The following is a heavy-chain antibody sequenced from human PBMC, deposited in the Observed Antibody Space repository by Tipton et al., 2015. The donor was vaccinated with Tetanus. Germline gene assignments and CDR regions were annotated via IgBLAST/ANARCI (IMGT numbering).Heavy chain of an antibody. CDR3: ARDSGWADF. CDR1: GGSFSLYY. CDR2: ISHSGIS. J-gene: IGHJ4*02. D-gene: IGHD6-19*01. Sequence: TLSLTCTVSGGSFSLYYWNWVRQSPGKGLEWNGEISHSGISSYSPSLKSRVTISVDTSKNQFSLRLRSVAAADAGVYYCARDSGWADFWGQGTQVTVSS. V-gene: IGHV4-34*01.